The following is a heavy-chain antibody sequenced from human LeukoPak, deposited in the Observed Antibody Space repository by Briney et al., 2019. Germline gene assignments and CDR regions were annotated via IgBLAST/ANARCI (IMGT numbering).Heavy chain of an antibody. Sequence: GGSPRLSCAASGFTFSSYWMHWVRHAPGKGLVWVSRINSDGSSTSYADSVKGRFTISRDNAKNTLYLQMNSLRAEDTAVYYCARENRDGYNNDYWGQGTLVTVSS. V-gene: IGHV3-74*01. CDR1: GFTFSSYW. J-gene: IGHJ4*02. CDR2: INSDGSST. D-gene: IGHD5-24*01. CDR3: ARENRDGYNNDY.